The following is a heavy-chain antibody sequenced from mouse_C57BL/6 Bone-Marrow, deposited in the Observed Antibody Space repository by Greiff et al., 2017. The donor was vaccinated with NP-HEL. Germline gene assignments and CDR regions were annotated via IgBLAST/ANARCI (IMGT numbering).Heavy chain of an antibody. Sequence: VQLKESGGGLVQPKGSLKLSCAASGFSFNTYAMNWVRQAPGKGLEWVARIRSKSNNYATYYADSVKDRFTISRDDSESMLYLQMNNLKTEDTAMYYCVREAYDYDGEVFDYWGQGTTLTVSS. V-gene: IGHV10-1*01. CDR1: GFSFNTYA. CDR2: IRSKSNNYAT. J-gene: IGHJ2*01. CDR3: VREAYDYDGEVFDY. D-gene: IGHD2-4*01.